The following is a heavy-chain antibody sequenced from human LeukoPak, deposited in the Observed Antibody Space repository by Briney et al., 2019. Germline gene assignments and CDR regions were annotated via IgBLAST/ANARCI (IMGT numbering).Heavy chain of an antibody. CDR1: GGTFSSYA. J-gene: IGHJ6*02. CDR3: ARLDEYSSSSRYYGMDV. V-gene: IGHV1-69*13. CDR2: IIPIFGTA. D-gene: IGHD6-6*01. Sequence: TVKVSCKASGGTFSSYAISWVRQAPGQGLEWMGGIIPIFGTANYAQKFQGRVTITADESTSTAYMELSSLRSEDTAVYYCARLDEYSSSSRYYGMDVWGQGTTVTVSS.